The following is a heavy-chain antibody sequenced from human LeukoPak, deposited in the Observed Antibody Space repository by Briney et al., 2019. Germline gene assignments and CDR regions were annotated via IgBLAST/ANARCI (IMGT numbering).Heavy chain of an antibody. J-gene: IGHJ3*02. V-gene: IGHV3-74*01. CDR1: GFTFSSYW. CDR2: INSDFINT. CDR3: ASHGGWQWLVPGAFDI. D-gene: IGHD6-19*01. Sequence: GGSLRLSCAASGFTFSSYWMRWVRQAPRKLLVCVSRINSDFINTSYADSVKGRFTISRDNAKNTLYLQMNSLRAEDTAVYYCASHGGWQWLVPGAFDIWGQGTMVTVSS.